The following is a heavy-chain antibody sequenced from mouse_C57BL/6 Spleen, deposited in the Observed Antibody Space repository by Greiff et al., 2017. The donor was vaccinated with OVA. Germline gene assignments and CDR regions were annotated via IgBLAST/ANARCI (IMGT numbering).Heavy chain of an antibody. CDR3: ARHITTVVAGENYYFDY. D-gene: IGHD1-1*01. Sequence: VQLQESGPGLVAPSQSLSITCTVSGFSLTSYAISWVRQPPGKGLEWLGVIWTGGGTNYNSALQSRLSISKDNSKSQVFLKMNSLQTDDTARYYCARHITTVVAGENYYFDYWGQGTTLTVSS. CDR1: GFSLTSYA. J-gene: IGHJ2*01. V-gene: IGHV2-9-1*01. CDR2: IWTGGGT.